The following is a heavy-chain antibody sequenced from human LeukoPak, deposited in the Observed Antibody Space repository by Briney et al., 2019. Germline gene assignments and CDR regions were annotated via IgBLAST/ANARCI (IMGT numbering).Heavy chain of an antibody. Sequence: ASVKVSCKASGYTFTGYYMHWVRQAPGQGLEWMGRINPNSGGTNNAQKFQGRVTMTRDTSISTAYMELSRLRSDDTAVYYCARDEYCSGGSCYSGDYWGQGTLVTVSS. V-gene: IGHV1-2*06. D-gene: IGHD2-15*01. CDR3: ARDEYCSGGSCYSGDY. CDR2: INPNSGGT. CDR1: GYTFTGYY. J-gene: IGHJ4*02.